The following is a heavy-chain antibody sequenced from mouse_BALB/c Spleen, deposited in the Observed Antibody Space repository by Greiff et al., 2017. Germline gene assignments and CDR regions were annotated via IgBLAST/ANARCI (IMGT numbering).Heavy chain of an antibody. CDR1: GFNIKDYY. V-gene: IGHV14-1*02. D-gene: IGHD2-10*02. Sequence: EVKLQESGAELVRPGALVKLSCKASGFNIKDYYMHWVKQRPEQGLEWIGWIDPENGNTIYDPKFQGKASITADTSSNTAYLQLSSLTSEDTAVYYCALGNSLYSMDYWGQGTSVTVSS. CDR3: ALGNSLYSMDY. J-gene: IGHJ4*01. CDR2: IDPENGNT.